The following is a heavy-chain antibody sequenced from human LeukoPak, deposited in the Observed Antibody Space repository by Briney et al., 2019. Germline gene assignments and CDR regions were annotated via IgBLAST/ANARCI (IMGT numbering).Heavy chain of an antibody. CDR3: AKGPTRQGYCSTTSCRDYYFDY. CDR2: ISASGGST. CDR1: GFTFSNYA. J-gene: IGHJ4*02. Sequence: GGSLRLSCAASGFTFSNYAMTWVRQAPGKGLEWVSAISASGGSTYYADSVKGRFTISRDNSKDILYLQMNSLRAEDTALYYCAKGPTRQGYCSTTSCRDYYFDYWGQGTLVTVSS. V-gene: IGHV3-23*01. D-gene: IGHD2-2*01.